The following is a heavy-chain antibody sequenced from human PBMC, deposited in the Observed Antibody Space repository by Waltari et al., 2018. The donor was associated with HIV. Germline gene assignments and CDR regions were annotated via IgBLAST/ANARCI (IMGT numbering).Heavy chain of an antibody. V-gene: IGHV5-51*01. CDR2: ILPCYSVT. CDR1: GYSFTSYW. CDR3: ARLGDDYGDQAYYYYGMDV. Sequence: EVQLVQSGAEVKKPGESLKISCKGSGYSFTSYWIGWVRQMPGKGLEWMGSILPCYSVTRYSPSFQGQVTISADKSISTAYLQWSSLKASDTAMDYCARLGDDYGDQAYYYYGMDVWGQGTTVTVSS. J-gene: IGHJ6*02. D-gene: IGHD4-17*01.